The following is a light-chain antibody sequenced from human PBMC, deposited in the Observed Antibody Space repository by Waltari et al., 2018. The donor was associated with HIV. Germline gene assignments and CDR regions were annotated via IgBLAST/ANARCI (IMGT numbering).Light chain of an antibody. CDR3: QQYGNWPHN. J-gene: IGKJ4*01. CDR1: QNVDIN. V-gene: IGKV3-15*01. CDR2: GAS. Sequence: EIVMTQSPATLSVTPGERATLSCSASQNVDINLAWYQHKPGQPPRLLIFGASTRATDIPARFSAGGSGTDFTLTIYSLQSEDSATYYCQQYGNWPHNFGGGTKLEIK.